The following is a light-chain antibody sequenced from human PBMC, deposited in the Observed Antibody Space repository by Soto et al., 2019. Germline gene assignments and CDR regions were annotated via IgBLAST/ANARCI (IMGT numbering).Light chain of an antibody. CDR1: SSDVGGYNY. CDR3: SSYTTSSNYV. J-gene: IGLJ1*01. V-gene: IGLV2-14*01. CDR2: EVS. Sequence: QSVLTQPASVSGSPGQSITISCTGTSSDVGGYNYVSGYQQHPDKAPKLMIYEVSNRPSGVSNRFSGSKSGNTASLTISGLQAEDEANYYCSSYTTSSNYVFGTGTTVTIL.